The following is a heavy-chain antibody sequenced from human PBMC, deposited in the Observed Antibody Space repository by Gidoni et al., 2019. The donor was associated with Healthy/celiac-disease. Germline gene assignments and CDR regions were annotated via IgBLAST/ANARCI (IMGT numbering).Heavy chain of an antibody. CDR3: ASDVAARGDYHFDY. Sequence: QVQLQQWGAGLLKPSETLSLTCAVYDGSFSGSYWGWLRPPTGKGLEWIGEITHSGSTNYNPSLKSRVTISVDTSKNQFSLKLSSVTAADTAVYYCASDVAARGDYHFDYWGQGTLVTVSS. CDR2: ITHSGST. D-gene: IGHD2-21*02. J-gene: IGHJ4*02. V-gene: IGHV4-34*01. CDR1: DGSFSGSY.